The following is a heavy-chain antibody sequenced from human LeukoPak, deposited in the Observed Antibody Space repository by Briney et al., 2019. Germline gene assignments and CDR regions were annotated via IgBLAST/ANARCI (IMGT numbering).Heavy chain of an antibody. CDR1: GYSISSGYY. D-gene: IGHD3-16*01. CDR3: ARDLGGSRYYYYMDV. V-gene: IGHV4-38-2*02. Sequence: SETLSLTCTVSGYSISSGYYWGWIRQPPGKGLEWIGSMYHSGSTYYNPSLKSRVTISVDTSKNQFSLKLSSVTAADTAVYYCARDLGGSRYYYYMDVWGKGTTVTVSS. J-gene: IGHJ6*03. CDR2: MYHSGST.